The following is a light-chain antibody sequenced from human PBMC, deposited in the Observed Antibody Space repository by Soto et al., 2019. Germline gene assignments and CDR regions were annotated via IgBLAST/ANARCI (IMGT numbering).Light chain of an antibody. V-gene: IGLV2-14*01. Sequence: QSVLTQPASVSGSPGQSLTISCTGTASDVGGYNYVSWYQQHPGKAPKLMIHAVSNRPSGISSRFSASKSGNTASLTISGLQFEDEAAYFCCSYTSRTTYVFGTGTKLTVL. J-gene: IGLJ1*01. CDR1: ASDVGGYNY. CDR3: CSYTSRTTYV. CDR2: AVS.